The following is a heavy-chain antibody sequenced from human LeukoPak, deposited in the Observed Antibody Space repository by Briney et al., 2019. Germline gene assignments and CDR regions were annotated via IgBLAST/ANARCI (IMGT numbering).Heavy chain of an antibody. CDR3: ARGGGVRDYSNYYYYYMDV. CDR2: INHSGST. CDR1: GGSFSGYY. V-gene: IGHV4-34*01. Sequence: PSETLSLTCAVYGGSFSGYYWSWIRQPPGKGLEWIGEINHSGSTNYNPSLKSRVTISVDTSKNQFSLKLSSVTAADTAVYYCARGGGVRDYSNYYYYYMDVWGKGTTVTVSS. D-gene: IGHD4-11*01. J-gene: IGHJ6*03.